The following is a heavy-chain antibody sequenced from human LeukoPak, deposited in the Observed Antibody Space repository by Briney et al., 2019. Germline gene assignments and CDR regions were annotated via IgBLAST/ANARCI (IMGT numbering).Heavy chain of an antibody. CDR1: GGTFSNYA. CDR2: IILILGIA. Sequence: SVKVSCKASGGTFSNYAINWVRQAPGQGLEWMGRIILILGIANYAQKFQGRVTITADKSTSTTYMELSSLRSEDTAVYYCARDDRVVAFDIWGQGTMVTVSS. D-gene: IGHD3-10*01. J-gene: IGHJ3*02. CDR3: ARDDRVVAFDI. V-gene: IGHV1-69*04.